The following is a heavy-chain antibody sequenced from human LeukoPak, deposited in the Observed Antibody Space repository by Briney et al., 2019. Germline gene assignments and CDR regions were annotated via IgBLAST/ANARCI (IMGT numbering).Heavy chain of an antibody. J-gene: IGHJ4*02. D-gene: IGHD4-17*01. Sequence: PSETLSLTCTVSGGSISSSSYYWGWGRQPPGRGLEWIGSIYYSGSTYYNPSLKSRVTMSVDTSKNQFSLKLSSVTAADTAVYYCARRYGDYTIDYWGQGTLVTVSS. CDR1: GGSISSSSYY. CDR2: IYYSGST. V-gene: IGHV4-39*01. CDR3: ARRYGDYTIDY.